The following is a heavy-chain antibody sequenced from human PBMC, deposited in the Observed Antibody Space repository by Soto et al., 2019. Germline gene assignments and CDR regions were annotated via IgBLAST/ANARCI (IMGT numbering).Heavy chain of an antibody. CDR1: GFTFSSYE. Sequence: GGSLRLSCAASGFTFSSYEMNWVRQAPGKGLEWVSYISSSGSTIYYADSVKGRFTISRDNAKNSLYLQMNSLRAEDTAVYYCASVYYGDILTGADAFDIWGQGTMVTVSS. V-gene: IGHV3-48*03. J-gene: IGHJ3*02. D-gene: IGHD3-9*01. CDR2: ISSSGSTI. CDR3: ASVYYGDILTGADAFDI.